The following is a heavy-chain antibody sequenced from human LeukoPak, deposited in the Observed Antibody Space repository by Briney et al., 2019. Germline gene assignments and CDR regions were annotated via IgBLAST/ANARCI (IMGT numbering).Heavy chain of an antibody. D-gene: IGHD6-19*01. CDR3: ARAVAGFDY. V-gene: IGHV3-48*01. Sequence: GGSLRLSCAASGFTFSSYSMNWVRQAPGKGLEWVSYISSSSSTIYYADSVKGRFTISRDNAKNSLYLQMNSLRAEDTAVYYCARAVAGFDYWGQGTLVTVSS. J-gene: IGHJ4*02. CDR1: GFTFSSYS. CDR2: ISSSSSTI.